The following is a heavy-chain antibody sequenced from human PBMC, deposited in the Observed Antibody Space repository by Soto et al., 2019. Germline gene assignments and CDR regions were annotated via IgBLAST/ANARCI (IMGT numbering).Heavy chain of an antibody. J-gene: IGHJ4*02. Sequence: EVQLLESGGGLVQPGGSLRLSCAASGFTFSSNAMSWFRQAPGKGLEWVSAISGSGGSTYYADSVKARFTISRDNSKNTLYLQMNSLRAEDTAVYYCAKGSSGWYERFDYWGQGTLVTVSS. D-gene: IGHD6-19*01. CDR1: GFTFSSNA. CDR2: ISGSGGST. V-gene: IGHV3-23*01. CDR3: AKGSSGWYERFDY.